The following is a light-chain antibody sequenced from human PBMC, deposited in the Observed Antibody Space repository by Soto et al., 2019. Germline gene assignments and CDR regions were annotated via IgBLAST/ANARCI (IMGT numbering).Light chain of an antibody. J-gene: IGLJ1*01. V-gene: IGLV2-11*01. CDR3: CSYAGTSTDV. Sequence: QSVLTQPRSVSGSPGQSVTISCTGTSSDVGGYDYVSWYQQHPGKAPKLIIYDVNKRPSGVPDRFSGSKSGSTASLTISGLQSEDEADYFCCSYAGTSTDVFATATKVTVL. CDR1: SSDVGGYDY. CDR2: DVN.